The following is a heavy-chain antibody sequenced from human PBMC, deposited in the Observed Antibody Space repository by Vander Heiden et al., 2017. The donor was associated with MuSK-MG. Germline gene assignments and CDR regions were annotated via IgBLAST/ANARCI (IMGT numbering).Heavy chain of an antibody. D-gene: IGHD4-17*01. Sequence: EVQLVESGGVVVQPGGSLRLSCAASGFTFDDYTMHWVRQAPGKGLEWVSLISWDGGSTYYADSVKGRFTISRDNSKNSLYLQMNSLRTEDTALYYCAKDYGDHFYFDYWGQGTLVTVSS. CDR3: AKDYGDHFYFDY. CDR2: ISWDGGST. V-gene: IGHV3-43*01. J-gene: IGHJ4*02. CDR1: GFTFDDYT.